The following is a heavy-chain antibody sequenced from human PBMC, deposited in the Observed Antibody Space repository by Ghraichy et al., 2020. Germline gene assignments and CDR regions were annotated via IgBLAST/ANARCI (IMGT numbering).Heavy chain of an antibody. Sequence: GGSLRLSCAASGFTFSNYAMHWVRQAPGKGLEWVAVILYDGSNKYYADSVKGRFTISRDNSKNTLYLQMNSLRGEDTAVYYCARDRRLAGSSWYGSYMDVWGKGTTVTVSS. CDR2: ILYDGSNK. J-gene: IGHJ6*03. CDR1: GFTFSNYA. CDR3: ARDRRLAGSSWYGSYMDV. V-gene: IGHV3-30*04. D-gene: IGHD6-13*01.